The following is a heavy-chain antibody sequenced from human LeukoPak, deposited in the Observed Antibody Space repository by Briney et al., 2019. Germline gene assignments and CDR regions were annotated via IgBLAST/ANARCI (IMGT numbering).Heavy chain of an antibody. CDR2: IYYSGST. Sequence: SETLSLTCTVSGGSLSSSSYYWGWIRQPPGTGLEWIGSIYYSGSTYYNPSLKSRVTISVDTSKNQFSLKLSSVTAADTAVYYCATLTISEPPYGMDVWGQGTTVTVSS. J-gene: IGHJ6*02. CDR3: ATLTISEPPYGMDV. D-gene: IGHD3-3*01. CDR1: GGSLSSSSYY. V-gene: IGHV4-39*01.